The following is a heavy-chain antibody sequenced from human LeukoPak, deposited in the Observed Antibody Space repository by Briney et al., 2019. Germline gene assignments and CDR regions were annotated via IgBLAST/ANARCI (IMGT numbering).Heavy chain of an antibody. CDR1: GYTFTSYG. Sequence: ASVKVSCKASGYTFTSYGISWVRQAPGQGLEWMGIINPSGGSTSYAQKFQGRVTMTRDTSTSTVYMELSSLRSEDTAVYYCARDHLNGDYYFDYWGQGTLVTVSS. CDR3: ARDHLNGDYYFDY. J-gene: IGHJ4*02. D-gene: IGHD4-17*01. CDR2: INPSGGST. V-gene: IGHV1-46*01.